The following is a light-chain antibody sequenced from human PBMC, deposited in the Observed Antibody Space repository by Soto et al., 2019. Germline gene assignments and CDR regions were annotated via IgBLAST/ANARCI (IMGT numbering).Light chain of an antibody. CDR3: QQYNASPWT. Sequence: DIPMTQSPATLSASVGDRVTITCRASQSISSWLAWYQQKPGKVPTLLIDDASSLESGVPSRFSGSGSGTEFTLTISSLQPDDVETYYCQQYNASPWTFGQGTKVEIK. J-gene: IGKJ1*01. CDR2: DAS. CDR1: QSISSW. V-gene: IGKV1-5*01.